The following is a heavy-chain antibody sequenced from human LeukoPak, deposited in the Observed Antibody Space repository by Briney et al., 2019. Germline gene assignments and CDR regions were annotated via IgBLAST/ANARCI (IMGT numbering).Heavy chain of an antibody. CDR1: GYTFTSYA. V-gene: IGHV1-69*13. CDR2: IIPIFGTA. J-gene: IGHJ4*02. CDR3: ARTGYYYDSSGPFDY. Sequence: ASVKVSCKASGYTFTSYAMHWVRQAPGQGLEWMGGIIPIFGTANYAQKFQGRVTITADESTSTAYMELSSLRSEDTAVYYCARTGYYYDSSGPFDYWGQGTLVTVSS. D-gene: IGHD3-22*01.